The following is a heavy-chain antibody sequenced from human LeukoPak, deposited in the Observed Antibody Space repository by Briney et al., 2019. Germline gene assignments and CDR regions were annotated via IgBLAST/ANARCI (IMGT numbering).Heavy chain of an antibody. D-gene: IGHD6-19*01. CDR1: GFTFSSYG. J-gene: IGHJ6*03. V-gene: IGHV3-30*02. CDR2: IRYDGSNK. Sequence: GGSLRLSCAASGFTFSSYGMHWVRQAPGKGLEWVAFIRYDGSNKYYADSVKGRFTISRDNSKNKLYLQMNSLRAEDTAVYYCAKAGVAGTGYYYMDVWGKGTTVTVSS. CDR3: AKAGVAGTGYYYMDV.